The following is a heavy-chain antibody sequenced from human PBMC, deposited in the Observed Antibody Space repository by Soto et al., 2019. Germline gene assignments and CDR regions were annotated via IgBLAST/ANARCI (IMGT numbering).Heavy chain of an antibody. V-gene: IGHV1-18*01. CDR2: ISAYNGNT. D-gene: IGHD3-3*01. CDR1: GYTFTSYG. J-gene: IGHJ6*02. Sequence: ASVKVSCKASGYTFTSYGISWVRQAPGQGLEWMGWISAYNGNTNYAQKLQGRVTMTTDTSTSTAYMELRSLRSDDTAVYYCARDSSDSYYDFWSGYYTMYYYGMDGWGQGTTVTVSS. CDR3: ARDSSDSYYDFWSGYYTMYYYGMDG.